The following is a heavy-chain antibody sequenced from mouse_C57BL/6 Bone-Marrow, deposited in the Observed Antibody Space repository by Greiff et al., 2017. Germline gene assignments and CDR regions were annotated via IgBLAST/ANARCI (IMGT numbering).Heavy chain of an antibody. CDR1: GYAFTNYL. D-gene: IGHD4-1*01. CDR2: INPGSGGT. Sequence: VKLQESGAELVRPGTSVKVSCKASGYAFTNYLIEWVKQRPGQGLEWIGVINPGSGGTNYNEKFKGKATLTADKSSSTAYMQLSSLTSEDSAVYVCAKLGPYYYAMDYWGQGTSVTVSS. J-gene: IGHJ4*01. V-gene: IGHV1-54*01. CDR3: AKLGPYYYAMDY.